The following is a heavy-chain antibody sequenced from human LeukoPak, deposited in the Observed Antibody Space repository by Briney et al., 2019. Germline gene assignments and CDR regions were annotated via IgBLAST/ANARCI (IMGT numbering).Heavy chain of an antibody. Sequence: SETLSLTCAVYGGSFSGYYWSWIRQPPGKGLEWIGEINHSGSTNYNPSLKSRVTISVDTSKNQFSLKLSSVTAADTAVYYRARGYSSGWYSVDYWGQGTLVTVSS. D-gene: IGHD6-19*01. CDR2: INHSGST. V-gene: IGHV4-34*01. J-gene: IGHJ4*02. CDR1: GGSFSGYY. CDR3: ARGYSSGWYSVDY.